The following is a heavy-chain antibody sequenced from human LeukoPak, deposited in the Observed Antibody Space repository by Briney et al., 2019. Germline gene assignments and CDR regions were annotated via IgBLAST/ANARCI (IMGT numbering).Heavy chain of an antibody. Sequence: PGGSLRLSCAASGFTFSSYAMSWVRQAPGKGLEWVSAISGSGGSTYYADSVKGRFTISRDNSKNTPYLQMNSLRAEDTAVYYCAKGYNWADAFDIWGQGTMVTVSS. CDR1: GFTFSSYA. J-gene: IGHJ3*02. D-gene: IGHD1-1*01. CDR3: AKGYNWADAFDI. CDR2: ISGSGGST. V-gene: IGHV3-23*01.